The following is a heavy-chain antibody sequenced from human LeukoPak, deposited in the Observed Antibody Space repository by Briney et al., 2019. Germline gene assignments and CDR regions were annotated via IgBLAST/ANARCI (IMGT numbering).Heavy chain of an antibody. V-gene: IGHV3-30-3*01. CDR1: GFTFSSYA. D-gene: IGHD3-10*01. CDR3: AKDLLFGEILHDY. Sequence: GGSLRLSCAASGFTFSSYAMHWVRQAPGKGLEWVAVISYDGSNKYYADSVKGRFTISRDNSKNTLYLQMNSLRAEDTAVYYCAKDLLFGEILHDYWGQGTLVTVSS. J-gene: IGHJ4*02. CDR2: ISYDGSNK.